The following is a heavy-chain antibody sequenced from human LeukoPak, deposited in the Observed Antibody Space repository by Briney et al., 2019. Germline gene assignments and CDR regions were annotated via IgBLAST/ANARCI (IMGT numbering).Heavy chain of an antibody. CDR1: GFTFSSYS. Sequence: GGSLRLSCAASGFTFSSYSMNWVRQAPGKGLEWVSSISSSSSYRYYADSVKGRFTISRDNAKNTLYLQMNSLRAEDTAVYYCARDRETYYDILTGYYTLGDAFDIWGQGTMVTVSS. CDR2: ISSSSSYR. V-gene: IGHV3-21*01. CDR3: ARDRETYYDILTGYYTLGDAFDI. J-gene: IGHJ3*02. D-gene: IGHD3-9*01.